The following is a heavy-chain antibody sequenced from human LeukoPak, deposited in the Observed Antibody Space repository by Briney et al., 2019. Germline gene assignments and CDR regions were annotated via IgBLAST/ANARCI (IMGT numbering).Heavy chain of an antibody. V-gene: IGHV3-11*06. J-gene: IGHJ4*02. CDR1: GFTFSDYY. D-gene: IGHD3-22*01. CDR2: ISSSSSYT. Sequence: PGGSLRLSCAASGFTFSDYYMSWIRQAPGKGLEWVSYISSSSSYTNSADSVKGRFTISRDNSKNTLYLQMNSLRAEDTAVYYCAKEAFDSSGSSDYWGQGTLVTVSS. CDR3: AKEAFDSSGSSDY.